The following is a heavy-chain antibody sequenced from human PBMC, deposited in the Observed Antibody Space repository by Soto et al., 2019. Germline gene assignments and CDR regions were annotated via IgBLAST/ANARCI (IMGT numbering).Heavy chain of an antibody. V-gene: IGHV1-2*02. D-gene: IGHD6-6*01. CDR1: GYTFTGDY. CDR3: AREWYSSSSGPYYPYGMDV. J-gene: IGHJ6*02. CDR2: INPNSGGT. Sequence: ASVKVSCKASGYTFTGDYMHWVRQAPGQGLEWMGWINPNSGGTNYAQKFQGRVTMTRGTSISTAYMELSRLRSDDTAVYYCAREWYSSSSGPYYPYGMDVWGQGTTVTVSS.